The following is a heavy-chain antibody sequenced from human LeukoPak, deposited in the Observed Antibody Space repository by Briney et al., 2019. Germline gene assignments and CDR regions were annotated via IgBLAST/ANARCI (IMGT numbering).Heavy chain of an antibody. D-gene: IGHD2-2*02. CDR2: ISGSGGST. J-gene: IGHJ5*02. CDR1: GFTFSSYA. CDR3: AKVAVVVVVPAAIRWFDP. V-gene: IGHV3-23*01. Sequence: PGGSLRLSCAASGFTFSSYAMSWVRQAPGKGLEWVSAISGSGGSTYYADSVKGRFTISRDNSKNTLYLQMNSLRAEDTAVYYRAKVAVVVVVPAAIRWFDPWGQGTLVTVSS.